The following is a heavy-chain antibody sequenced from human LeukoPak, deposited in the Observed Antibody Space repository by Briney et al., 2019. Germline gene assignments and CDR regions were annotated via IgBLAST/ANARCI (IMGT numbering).Heavy chain of an antibody. J-gene: IGHJ4*02. CDR2: ISYDGSNK. Sequence: GGSLRLSCAASGFTFSSYGTHWVRQAPGKGLEWVAVISYDGSNKYYADSVKGRFTISRDNSKNTLYLQMNSLRAEDTAVYYCAKGDYGGNPTDTDYWGQGTLVTVSS. D-gene: IGHD4-23*01. CDR1: GFTFSSYG. V-gene: IGHV3-30*18. CDR3: AKGDYGGNPTDTDY.